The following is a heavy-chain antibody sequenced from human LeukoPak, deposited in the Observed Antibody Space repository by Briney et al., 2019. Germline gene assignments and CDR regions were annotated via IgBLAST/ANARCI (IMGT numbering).Heavy chain of an antibody. CDR1: GFTFSSYS. V-gene: IGHV3-21*04. CDR2: ISSSSNYI. CDR3: AREVGVVGATCDY. J-gene: IGHJ4*02. D-gene: IGHD1-26*01. Sequence: NSGGSLRLSCAASGFTFSSYSMNWVRQAPGKGLEWVSSISSSSNYIYYADSVKGRFTISRDNAKNSLYLQMNSLRAEDTAVYYCAREVGVVGATCDYWGQGTLVTVSS.